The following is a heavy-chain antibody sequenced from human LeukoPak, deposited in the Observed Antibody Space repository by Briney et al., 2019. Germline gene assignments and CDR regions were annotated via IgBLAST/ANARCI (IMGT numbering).Heavy chain of an antibody. D-gene: IGHD1-26*01. Sequence: GGSLRLSCAASGFTFSSYGMHWVRQAPGKGLEWVAVIWYDGSNKYYADSVKGRFTISRDNSKNTLYLQMNSLRAEDTAVYYCARGLEWELLAPFDIWGQGTMVTVSS. CDR1: GFTFSSYG. CDR3: ARGLEWELLAPFDI. J-gene: IGHJ3*02. CDR2: IWYDGSNK. V-gene: IGHV3-30*19.